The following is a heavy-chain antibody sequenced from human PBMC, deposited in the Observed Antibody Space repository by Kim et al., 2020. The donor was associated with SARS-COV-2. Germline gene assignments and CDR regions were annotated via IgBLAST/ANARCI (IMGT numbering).Heavy chain of an antibody. J-gene: IGHJ4*02. CDR1: GFTFNLYA. Sequence: GGSLRLSCAASGFTFNLYAISWVRQAPGKGLEWVSVIDGRGAVTYYAGAVKGRFTISRDNSRNTMYLQMNSLRAEDTAIYYCAKGDGSWGRHYFDYWGLGTVVTVSS. CDR2: IDGRGAVT. D-gene: IGHD1-26*01. CDR3: AKGDGSWGRHYFDY. V-gene: IGHV3-23*01.